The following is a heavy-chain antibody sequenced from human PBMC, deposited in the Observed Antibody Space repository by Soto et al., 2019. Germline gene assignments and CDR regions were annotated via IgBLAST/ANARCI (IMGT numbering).Heavy chain of an antibody. CDR2: VSVYGGST. CDR1: GFIFSDFA. J-gene: IGHJ2*01. V-gene: IGHV3-23*01. CDR3: ARRPAGDSHWCFDL. D-gene: IGHD2-21*01. Sequence: DVQLLESGGDLVQPGESLRLSCAASGFIFSDFAMSWVRQTPGKGLEWVSAVSVYGGSTHYSDAVKGRFTISRDNSRDTLFLQMNSLRAEDTAVYYCARRPAGDSHWCFDLWGRGTLVTVSS.